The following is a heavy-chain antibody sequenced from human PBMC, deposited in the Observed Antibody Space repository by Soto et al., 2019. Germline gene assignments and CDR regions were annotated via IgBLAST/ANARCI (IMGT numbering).Heavy chain of an antibody. D-gene: IGHD6-19*01. CDR1: GGSVSSASYY. J-gene: IGHJ5*02. CDR2: IYYSGST. Sequence: PSETLSLTCTVSGGSVSSASYYWSWIRQPPGKGLEWIGSIYYSGSTNYNPSLKSRVTISVDTSKNQFSLKLSSVTAADTAVYYCARGRGYSSGWYPTEFNWFDPWGQGTLVTVSS. CDR3: ARGRGYSSGWYPTEFNWFDP. V-gene: IGHV4-61*01.